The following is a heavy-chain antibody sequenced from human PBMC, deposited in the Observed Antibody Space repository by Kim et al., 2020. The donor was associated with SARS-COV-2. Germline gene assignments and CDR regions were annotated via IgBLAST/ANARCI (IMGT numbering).Heavy chain of an antibody. J-gene: IGHJ6*02. V-gene: IGHV3-21*01. CDR2: ISSSSSYI. CDR1: GFTFSSYS. D-gene: IGHD3-3*01. CDR3: ARGIRYYDFWSGYRTFYYYYGMDV. Sequence: GGSLRLSCAASGFTFSSYSMNWVRQAPGKGLEWVSSISSSSSYIYYADSVKGRFTISRDNAKNSLYLQMNSLRAEDTAVYYCARGIRYYDFWSGYRTFYYYYGMDVWGQGTTVTVSS.